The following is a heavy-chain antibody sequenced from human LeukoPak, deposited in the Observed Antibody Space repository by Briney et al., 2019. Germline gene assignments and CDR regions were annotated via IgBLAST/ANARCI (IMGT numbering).Heavy chain of an antibody. CDR3: ARQRGIAAAGKRNFDI. D-gene: IGHD6-13*01. Sequence: PETLSLTCTVSGGSISSSSYYWGWIRQPPGKGLEWIGSIYYSGSTYYNPSLKSRVTISVDTSKNQFSLKLSSVTAADTAVYYCARQRGIAAAGKRNFDIWGQGTMVTVSS. CDR2: IYYSGST. CDR1: GGSISSSSYY. V-gene: IGHV4-39*01. J-gene: IGHJ3*02.